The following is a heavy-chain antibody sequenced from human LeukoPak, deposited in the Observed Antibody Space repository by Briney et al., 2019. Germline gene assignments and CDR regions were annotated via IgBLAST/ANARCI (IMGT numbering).Heavy chain of an antibody. CDR1: GFTFSDYA. J-gene: IGHJ3*01. Sequence: GGSLRLSCAASGFTFSDYAMHWVRQAPGKGLEWVAVLSYGGTNKYYADSVKGRFTISRDNSKNTMFLRMNSLRAEDTAVYHCARDRSGYANDAFDFWGQGTMVTVSS. V-gene: IGHV3-30-3*01. CDR3: ARDRSGYANDAFDF. D-gene: IGHD3-3*01. CDR2: LSYGGTNK.